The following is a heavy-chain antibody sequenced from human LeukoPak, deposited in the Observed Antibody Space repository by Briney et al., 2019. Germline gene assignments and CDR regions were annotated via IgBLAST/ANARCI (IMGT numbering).Heavy chain of an antibody. J-gene: IGHJ5*02. V-gene: IGHV4-30-2*01. Sequence: KPSETLSLTCVVSGDSISSGTYSWSWIRQPPGKGLEWIGYIFHTASTFYNPSLKSRVTISVDTSKNQYSLRLNSVTAADTAVYYCARELWFANAPGSWLDPWGQGTLVTVSS. CDR3: ARELWFANAPGSWLDP. CDR2: IFHTAST. D-gene: IGHD3-10*01. CDR1: GDSISSGTYS.